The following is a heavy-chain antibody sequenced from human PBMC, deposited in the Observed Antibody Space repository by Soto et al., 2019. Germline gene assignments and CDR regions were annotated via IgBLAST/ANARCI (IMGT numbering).Heavy chain of an antibody. CDR1: GYTFTTYG. Sequence: QIHLVQSGGEVKKPGASVKVSCKTSGYTFTTYGISWVRQAPGQGLEWMGWITPFNDNTNYAQNLQARVTMTTDTSTNTAYLELRSLTSDDTALYYCARTDKGDYVPPLNNWGQGTLVSVSS. V-gene: IGHV1-18*01. CDR3: ARTDKGDYVPPLNN. J-gene: IGHJ4*02. CDR2: ITPFNDNT. D-gene: IGHD4-17*01.